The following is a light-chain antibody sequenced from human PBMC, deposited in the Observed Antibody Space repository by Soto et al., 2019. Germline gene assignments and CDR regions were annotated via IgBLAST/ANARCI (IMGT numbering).Light chain of an antibody. Sequence: IQMTQSPSSVSASVGDGVTFTCRASQGISHWLAWYQQKPGHAPKLLIYAASTLQSGVPSRFSGSGSGTDFTLTISSLQPEDFATYYCQQANSFPITFGQGTRLEI. CDR3: QQANSFPIT. CDR2: AAS. J-gene: IGKJ5*01. CDR1: QGISHW. V-gene: IGKV1D-12*01.